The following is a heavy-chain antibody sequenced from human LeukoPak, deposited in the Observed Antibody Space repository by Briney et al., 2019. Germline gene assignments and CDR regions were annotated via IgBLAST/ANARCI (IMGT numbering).Heavy chain of an antibody. Sequence: SETLSLTCTVSGGSISSGGYYWSWIRQPPGKGLEWIGYIYHSGSTYYNPSLKSRVTISVDTSKNQFSLKLSSVTAADTAVYYCARDLGYDSSGYLLQVRTYWYFDLWGRGTLVTVSS. CDR2: IYHSGST. V-gene: IGHV4-30-2*01. CDR3: ARDLGYDSSGYLLQVRTYWYFDL. CDR1: GGSISSGGYY. D-gene: IGHD3-22*01. J-gene: IGHJ2*01.